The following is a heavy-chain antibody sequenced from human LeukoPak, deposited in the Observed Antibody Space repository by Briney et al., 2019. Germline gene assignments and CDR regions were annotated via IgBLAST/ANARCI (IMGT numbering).Heavy chain of an antibody. CDR2: IYSGGST. V-gene: IGHV3-66*01. CDR1: EFSVGSNY. CDR3: AKDAAYYDSSGSDFDY. J-gene: IGHJ4*02. D-gene: IGHD3-22*01. Sequence: GGFLRLSCAASEFSVGSNYMTWVRQAPGKGLEWVSLIYSGGSTYYADSVKGRFTISRDNSKNTLYLQMNSLRAEDTAVYYCAKDAAYYDSSGSDFDYWGQGTLVTVSS.